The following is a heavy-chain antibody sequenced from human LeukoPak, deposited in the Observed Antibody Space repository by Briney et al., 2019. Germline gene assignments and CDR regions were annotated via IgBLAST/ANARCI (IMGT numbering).Heavy chain of an antibody. CDR2: ISSTSSYT. CDR3: ARVPATAGTDY. V-gene: IGHV3-11*05. D-gene: IGHD6-13*01. Sequence: GSLRLSCAASGFTYSDYYMSWIRQAPGKGLEWISYISSTSSYTNYADSVKGRFTISRDNAKNSLYLQMNSLRADDTAVNYCARVPATAGTDYWGQGTLVTVSS. CDR1: GFTYSDYY. J-gene: IGHJ4*02.